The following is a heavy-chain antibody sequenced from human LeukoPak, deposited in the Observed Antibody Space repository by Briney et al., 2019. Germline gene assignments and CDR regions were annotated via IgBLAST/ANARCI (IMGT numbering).Heavy chain of an antibody. Sequence: PGGSPRLSCAASGFTFSSYEMNWVRQAPGKGLEWVSYISSSGSTIYYADSVKGRFTISRDNAKNSLYLQMNSLRAEDTAVYYCARDIVGSPSRSITMVRGWYYWGQGTLVTVSS. V-gene: IGHV3-48*03. J-gene: IGHJ4*02. CDR1: GFTFSSYE. CDR2: ISSSGSTI. CDR3: ARDIVGSPSRSITMVRGWYY. D-gene: IGHD3-10*01.